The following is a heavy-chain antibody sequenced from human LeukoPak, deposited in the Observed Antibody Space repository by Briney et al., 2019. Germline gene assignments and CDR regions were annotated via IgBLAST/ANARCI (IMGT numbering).Heavy chain of an antibody. Sequence: SQTLSLTCTASGGSISSGDYYWSWIRQPPGKGLEWIGYIYYSGSTYYNPSLKSRVTISVDTSKNQFSLKLSSVTAADTAVYYCARDKGGVTYYDFWSGYRYFDYWGQGTLVTVSS. D-gene: IGHD3-3*01. J-gene: IGHJ4*02. CDR1: GGSISSGDYY. V-gene: IGHV4-30-4*01. CDR2: IYYSGST. CDR3: ARDKGGVTYYDFWSGYRYFDY.